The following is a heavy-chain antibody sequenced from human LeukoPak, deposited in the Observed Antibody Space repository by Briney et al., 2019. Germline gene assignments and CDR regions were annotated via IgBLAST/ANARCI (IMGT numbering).Heavy chain of an antibody. V-gene: IGHV3-23*01. D-gene: IGHD3-3*01. Sequence: GGSLRLSCAASGFTFSSHGMSWVRQAPGKGLEWVSAISGSGGSTYYADSVKGRFTISRDNAKNSLYLQMNSLRAEDTAVYYCARRDYDFWSGYPAYYFDYWGQGTLVTVSS. CDR1: GFTFSSHG. CDR2: ISGSGGST. CDR3: ARRDYDFWSGYPAYYFDY. J-gene: IGHJ4*02.